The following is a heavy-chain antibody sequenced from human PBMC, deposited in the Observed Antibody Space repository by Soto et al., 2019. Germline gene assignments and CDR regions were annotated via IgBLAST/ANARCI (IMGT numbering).Heavy chain of an antibody. V-gene: IGHV1-69*01. D-gene: IGHD3-22*01. CDR2: IIPIFGTA. J-gene: IGHJ6*02. Sequence: QVQLVQSGAEVKKPGSSVKDSCKASGDTFSSYAIGWVRQAPGQGLEWMGGIIPIFGTANYAQKFQGRVTITADESTSTAYMELSSLRSEDTAVYYCARDGSGYRSRASPMDVWGQGTTVTVSS. CDR3: ARDGSGYRSRASPMDV. CDR1: GDTFSSYA.